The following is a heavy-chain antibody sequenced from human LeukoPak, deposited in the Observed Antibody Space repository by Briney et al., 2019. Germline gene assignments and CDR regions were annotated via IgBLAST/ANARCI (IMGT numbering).Heavy chain of an antibody. J-gene: IGHJ4*02. Sequence: ASVKVSCKASGYTFSNYVLTWVRQAPGQGLEWMGRISPYTGNTNYAQKFQDRVTMTTDTSTSTAYMELRSLTSDDTAVYYCARTMTTMTTHGELDFWGQGILVTVSS. V-gene: IGHV1-18*01. CDR1: GYTFSNYV. CDR2: ISPYTGNT. D-gene: IGHD4-17*01. CDR3: ARTMTTMTTHGELDF.